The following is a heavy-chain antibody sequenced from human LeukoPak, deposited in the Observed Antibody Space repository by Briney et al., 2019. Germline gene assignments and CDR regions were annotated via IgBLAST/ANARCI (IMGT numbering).Heavy chain of an antibody. CDR3: ARGFTLFDP. D-gene: IGHD2/OR15-2a*01. CDR1: GGSFSGYY. CDR2: IYTSGST. Sequence: PSETLSLTCAVYGGSFSGYYWSWIRQPAGKGLEWIGRIYTSGSTYYNPSLKSRVTISVDTSRNQFSLKLSSVTAADTALYYCARGFTLFDPWGQGTLVTVSS. J-gene: IGHJ5*02. V-gene: IGHV4-59*10.